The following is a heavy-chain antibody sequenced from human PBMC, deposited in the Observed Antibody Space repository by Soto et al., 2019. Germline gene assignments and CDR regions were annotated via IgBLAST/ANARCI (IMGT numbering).Heavy chain of an antibody. V-gene: IGHV3-23*01. CDR1: GFTFRSYV. CDR2: ITGIGSNT. J-gene: IGHJ4*02. CDR3: GQLAWLGDSPGNDF. D-gene: IGHD3-10*01. Sequence: EVQLLESGGGLVQPGGSLRLSCAASGFTFRSYVMSWVRQAPGKGLEWLSTITGIGSNTYYADSVRGRFAISRDNSKDTLYLQIDSVGAEDTAVCYWGQLAWLGDSPGNDFWGRGTLVTVSS.